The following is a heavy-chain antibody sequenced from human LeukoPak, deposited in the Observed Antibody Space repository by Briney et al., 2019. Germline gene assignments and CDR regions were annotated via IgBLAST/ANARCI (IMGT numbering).Heavy chain of an antibody. CDR3: ARDSSSRYYNWFDP. CDR1: GGSISSYY. J-gene: IGHJ5*02. CDR2: TYYSGST. D-gene: IGHD6-6*01. V-gene: IGHV4-59*01. Sequence: SETLSLTCTVSGGSISSYYWSWIRQPPGKGLEWIGYTYYSGSTNYNPSLKSRVTISVDTSKNQFSLKLNSVTAADTAVYYCARDSSSRYYNWFDPWGQGTLVTVSS.